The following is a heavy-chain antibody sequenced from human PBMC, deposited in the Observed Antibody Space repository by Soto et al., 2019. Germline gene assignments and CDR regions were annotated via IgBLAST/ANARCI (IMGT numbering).Heavy chain of an antibody. J-gene: IGHJ5*02. Sequence: SETLSLTCTVSGGSISSYYWSWIRQPPGKGLEWIGYIYYSGSTNYNPSLKSRVTMTRNTSISTAYMELSSLRSEDTAVYYCARGLLNYFDWFQGWFDPWGQGTLVTVSS. D-gene: IGHD3-9*01. CDR1: GGSISSYY. CDR2: IYYSGST. CDR3: ARGLLNYFDWFQGWFDP. V-gene: IGHV4-59*01.